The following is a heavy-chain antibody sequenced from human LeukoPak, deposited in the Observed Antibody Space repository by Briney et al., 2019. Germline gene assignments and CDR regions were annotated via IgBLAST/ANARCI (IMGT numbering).Heavy chain of an antibody. J-gene: IGHJ4*02. CDR2: ISYDGSNK. CDR1: GFTFSSYA. V-gene: IGHV3-30*04. CDR3: ARDSVVRRGKNPGGYFDY. Sequence: PGRSLRLSCAASGFTFSSYAMHWVRQAPGKGLEWVAVISYDGSNKYYADSVKGRFTISRDNSKNTLYLQMNSLRAEDTAVYYCARDSVVRRGKNPGGYFDYWGQGTLVTVSS. D-gene: IGHD3-10*01.